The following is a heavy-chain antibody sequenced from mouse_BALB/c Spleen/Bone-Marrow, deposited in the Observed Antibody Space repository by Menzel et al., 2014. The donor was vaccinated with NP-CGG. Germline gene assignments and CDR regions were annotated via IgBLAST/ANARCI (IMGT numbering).Heavy chain of an antibody. D-gene: IGHD1-1*01. CDR1: GFTFTDYY. CDR3: ARDMGLLRFDY. Sequence: DVQLQESGGGLVQPGGSLRLSCATSGFTFTDYYMSWVRQPPGKALEWLGFIRNKANGYTTEYSASVKGRFTISRDNSQSILYLQMNTLRAEDSATYYCARDMGLLRFDYRGQGTTLTVSS. CDR2: IRNKANGYTT. J-gene: IGHJ2*01. V-gene: IGHV7-3*02.